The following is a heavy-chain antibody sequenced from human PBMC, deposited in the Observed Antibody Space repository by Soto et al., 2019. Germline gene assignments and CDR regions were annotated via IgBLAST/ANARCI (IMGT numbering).Heavy chain of an antibody. Sequence: LGLSCAASGFTFSSYAMSWVRQAPGKGLEWVSAISGSGGSTYYADSVKGRFTISRDDSNNTLHLQMHSLRVEDTGVYYCVREGSYGPYNWFDPWGRGTLVTVSS. D-gene: IGHD5-18*01. V-gene: IGHV3-23*01. CDR3: VREGSYGPYNWFDP. J-gene: IGHJ5*02. CDR2: ISGSGGST. CDR1: GFTFSSYA.